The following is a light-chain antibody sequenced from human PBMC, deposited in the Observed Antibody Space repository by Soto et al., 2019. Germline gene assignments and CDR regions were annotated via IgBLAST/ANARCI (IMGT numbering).Light chain of an antibody. Sequence: QSALTQPPSASGSPGQSVTISCTGTSSDGGLYDYVSWYQQHPGKVPKLLIYEVTQRPSGVPDRFSGSKSGNTASLTVSGLQAEDEADYYCSSYGGNSNYVFGTGTKVT. CDR3: SSYGGNSNYV. CDR2: EVT. J-gene: IGLJ1*01. V-gene: IGLV2-8*01. CDR1: SSDGGLYDY.